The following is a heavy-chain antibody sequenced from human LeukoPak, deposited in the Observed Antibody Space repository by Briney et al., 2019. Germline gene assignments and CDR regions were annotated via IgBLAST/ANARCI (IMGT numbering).Heavy chain of an antibody. CDR1: GYTFTSYY. CDR2: INPSGGST. Sequence: GASVKVSCKASGYTFTSYYMHWVRQAPGQGLEWMGIINPSGGSTSYAQKFQGRVTMTRDTSTSTVYMELSSLRSEDTAVYYCARGPIVVVAATGPDFDYWGQGTLVTVSS. D-gene: IGHD2-15*01. J-gene: IGHJ4*02. V-gene: IGHV1-46*01. CDR3: ARGPIVVVAATGPDFDY.